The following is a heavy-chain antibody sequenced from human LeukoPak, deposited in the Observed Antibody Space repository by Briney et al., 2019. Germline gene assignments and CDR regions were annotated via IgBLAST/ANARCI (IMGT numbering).Heavy chain of an antibody. Sequence: EGSLRLSCAASGFTFDNYGMHWVRQAPGKGLEWVAFIRYDETNKYYADSVKGRFAISRDNSKNSLFLQMNSLRADDTAVYYCARDLSTSSTAYFQHWGQGTLVTVSS. CDR2: IRYDETNK. D-gene: IGHD6-6*01. CDR1: GFTFDNYG. J-gene: IGHJ1*01. CDR3: ARDLSTSSTAYFQH. V-gene: IGHV3-30*02.